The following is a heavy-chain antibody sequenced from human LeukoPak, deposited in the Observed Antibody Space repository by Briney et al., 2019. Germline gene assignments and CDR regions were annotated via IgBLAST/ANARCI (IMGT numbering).Heavy chain of an antibody. CDR1: GYTFTGYY. Sequence: ASVKVSCKASGYTFTGYYMHWVRQAPGQGLEWMGWINPNSGGTNYAQKFQGGVTMTRDTSISTAYMELSRLRSDDTAVYYCARGAPGVVVAAPTDYWGQGTLVTVSS. D-gene: IGHD2-15*01. J-gene: IGHJ4*02. CDR2: INPNSGGT. CDR3: ARGAPGVVVAAPTDY. V-gene: IGHV1-2*02.